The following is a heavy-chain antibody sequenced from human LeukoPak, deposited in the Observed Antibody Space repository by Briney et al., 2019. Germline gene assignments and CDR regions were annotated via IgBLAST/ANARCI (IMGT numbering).Heavy chain of an antibody. D-gene: IGHD2-15*01. CDR3: ARGFSRGYCSGGSCYQFDY. Sequence: SETLSLTCAVYGGSFSGYYWSWIRQPPGKGLEWIGEINHSGSTNYNPSLKSRVTISVDTSKNQFSLKLSSVTAADTAVYYCARGFSRGYCSGGSCYQFDYRGQGTLVTVSS. CDR1: GGSFSGYY. V-gene: IGHV4-34*01. CDR2: INHSGST. J-gene: IGHJ4*02.